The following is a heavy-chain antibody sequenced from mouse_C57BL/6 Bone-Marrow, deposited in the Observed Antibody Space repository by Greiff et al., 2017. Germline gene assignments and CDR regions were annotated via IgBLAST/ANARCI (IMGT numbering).Heavy chain of an antibody. CDR3: AREITTMGVYFDY. V-gene: IGHV1-9*01. CDR1: GYTFTGYW. J-gene: IGHJ2*01. D-gene: IGHD2-4*01. CDR2: ILPGSGST. Sequence: QVQLQQSGAELMKPGASVKLSCKATGYTFTGYWIEWVKQRPGHGLEWIGEILPGSGSTNYHEKFKGKATFTADTSSNTAYMQLSSLTTEDSAIYYGAREITTMGVYFDYGGRGHARTVTS.